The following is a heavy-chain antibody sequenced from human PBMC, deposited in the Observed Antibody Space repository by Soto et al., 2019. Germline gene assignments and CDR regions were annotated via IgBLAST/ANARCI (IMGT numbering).Heavy chain of an antibody. D-gene: IGHD3-9*01. J-gene: IGHJ4*02. CDR2: ISYDGSNK. CDR1: GFTFSSYG. V-gene: IGHV3-30*18. CDR3: AKDPTGYYIPGPYLDY. Sequence: QVQLVESGGGVVQPGRSLRLSCAASGFTFSSYGMHWVRQAPGKGLEWVAVISYDGSNKYYADSVKGRFTISRDNSKNTLDLQMNSLRAEDTAVYYCAKDPTGYYIPGPYLDYWGQGTLVTVSS.